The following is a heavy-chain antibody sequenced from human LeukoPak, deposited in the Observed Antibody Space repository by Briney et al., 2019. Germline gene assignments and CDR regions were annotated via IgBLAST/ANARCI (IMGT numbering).Heavy chain of an antibody. CDR1: GFTFSDYY. V-gene: IGHV3-11*04. D-gene: IGHD3-10*01. CDR2: ISSSGSTI. J-gene: IGHJ4*02. Sequence: GGSLRLSCAASGFTFSDYYMSWIRQAPGKGLEWVSYISSSGSTIYYADSVKGRFAVSRDNAKNSLYLQMNSLRAEDTAVYYCARDGTHGSGRHFDYWGQGTLVTVSS. CDR3: ARDGTHGSGRHFDY.